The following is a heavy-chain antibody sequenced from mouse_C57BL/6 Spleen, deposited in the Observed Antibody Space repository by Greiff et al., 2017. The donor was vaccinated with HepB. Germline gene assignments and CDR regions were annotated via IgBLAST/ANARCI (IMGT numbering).Heavy chain of an antibody. Sequence: EVQRVESGPGMVKPSQSLSLTCTVTGYSITSGYDWHWIRHFPGNKLELMGYISYSGSTNYNPSLKSRISITHDTSKNHFFLKLNSVTTEDTATYYCAHMVTTTGFAYWGQGTLVTVSA. CDR1: GYSITSGYD. D-gene: IGHD2-2*01. CDR3: AHMVTTTGFAY. J-gene: IGHJ3*01. V-gene: IGHV3-1*01. CDR2: ISYSGST.